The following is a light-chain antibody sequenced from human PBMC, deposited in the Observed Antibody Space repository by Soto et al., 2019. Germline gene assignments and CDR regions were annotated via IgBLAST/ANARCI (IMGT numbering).Light chain of an antibody. J-gene: IGKJ5*01. V-gene: IGKV3-20*01. Sequence: EIVFTQAPGTLSLSPGERATLSCRAIQSVANSHVAWYQQRRGLPPRLLIYGASNRATGIPDRFSGSGSGADFTLTISRLEPEDFAVYFCQQYGNSPPGTFGQGTRLEIK. CDR1: QSVANSH. CDR2: GAS. CDR3: QQYGNSPPGT.